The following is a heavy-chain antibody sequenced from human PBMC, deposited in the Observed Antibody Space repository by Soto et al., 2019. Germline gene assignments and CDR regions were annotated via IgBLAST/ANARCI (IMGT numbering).Heavy chain of an antibody. CDR1: GGSITSSSYY. CDR2: INYTGST. V-gene: IGHV4-39*01. J-gene: IGHJ4*02. CDR3: ASCSSWHSTYY. Sequence: QLQLQESGPGLVKPSETLSLTCTVSGGSITSSSYYWGWIRQPPGKGLEWIGSINYTGSTYHNPSLKSRVTISVDTSKNQFSLKLSSVTAADTAVYYCASCSSWHSTYYWGQGTLVTVSS. D-gene: IGHD6-13*01.